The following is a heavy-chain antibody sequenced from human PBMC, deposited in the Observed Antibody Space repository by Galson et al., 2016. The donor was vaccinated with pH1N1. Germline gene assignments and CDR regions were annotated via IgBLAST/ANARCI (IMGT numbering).Heavy chain of an antibody. CDR1: GYTFTNHY. CDR3: TRDLGRRREF. Sequence: SVKVSCKASGYTFTNHYFHWVRQAPGQGLEWMGVIDPSGGGTTYAQKFQARVTMTRDTSTSTVYLDLSRLKSEDTSVYYCTRDLGRRREFWGQGTLVTVSS. CDR2: IDPSGGGT. J-gene: IGHJ4*02. V-gene: IGHV1-46*01. D-gene: IGHD1-26*01.